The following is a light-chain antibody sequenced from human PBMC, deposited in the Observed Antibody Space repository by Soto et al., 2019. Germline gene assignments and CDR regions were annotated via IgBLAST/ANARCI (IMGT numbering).Light chain of an antibody. CDR2: GAS. V-gene: IGKV3-15*01. CDR1: QSVSSN. Sequence: VLTQSPATLSVSPWERATLSCRASQSVSSNLAWYQQKPGQAPRLLIYGASTRATGIPARFSGSGSGTEFTLTISNLQSEDFAVYYCQPRSDFGQGTKVDIK. CDR3: QPRSD. J-gene: IGKJ1*01.